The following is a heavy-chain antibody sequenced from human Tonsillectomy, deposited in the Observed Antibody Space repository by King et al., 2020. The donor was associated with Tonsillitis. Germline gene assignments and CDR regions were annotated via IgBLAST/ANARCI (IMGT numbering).Heavy chain of an antibody. V-gene: IGHV4-59*01. Sequence: QLQESGPGLVKPSETLSLTCTVSGGSISSYYWSWIRQPPGKGLEWIGYIYYSGCTNYNPSLKSRVTISVDTSKNQFSLKLSSVTAADTAVYYCARDSGGYYYDSSGYYLGWFDPWGQGTLVTVSS. CDR3: ARDSGGYYYDSSGYYLGWFDP. CDR1: GGSISSYY. CDR2: IYYSGCT. D-gene: IGHD3-22*01. J-gene: IGHJ5*02.